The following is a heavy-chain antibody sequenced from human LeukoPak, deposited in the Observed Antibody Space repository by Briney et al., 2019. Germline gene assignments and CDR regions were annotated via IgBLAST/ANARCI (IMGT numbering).Heavy chain of an antibody. CDR3: TRAHGPHAHSNIGWYDF. CDR1: GFTFGDYA. J-gene: IGHJ5*01. D-gene: IGHD2/OR15-2a*01. CDR2: IASKAYGGTP. Sequence: PGGSLRLSCTASGFTFGDYAVGWVRQAPGKGLEWIGFIASKAYGGTPKYAASVKGRFTISRDDSKSVAYLQMNSPETDDTAVYYCTRAHGPHAHSNIGWYDFWGQGTLVTVSP. V-gene: IGHV3-49*04.